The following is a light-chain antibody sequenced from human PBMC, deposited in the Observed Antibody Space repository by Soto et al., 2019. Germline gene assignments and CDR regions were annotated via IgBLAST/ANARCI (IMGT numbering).Light chain of an antibody. CDR3: QQSYRTPYT. CDR2: AGS. Sequence: DIQMTQSPSSLSASVGDRVTITCRTSQSISNSLNWYQQNPGKAPKLLIYAGSTLQSGVPLRFSGSGSGTDFTLAISSLQPEDFTTYYCQQSYRTPYTFGQGTRLDIK. CDR1: QSISNS. J-gene: IGKJ2*01. V-gene: IGKV1-39*01.